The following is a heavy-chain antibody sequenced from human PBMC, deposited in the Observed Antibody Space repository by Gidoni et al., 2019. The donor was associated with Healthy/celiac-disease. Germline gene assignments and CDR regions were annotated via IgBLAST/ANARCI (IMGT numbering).Heavy chain of an antibody. CDR2: IYSGGST. Sequence: EVQLVESGGGLVQPGGSLRLSCAASGFPVRSNYMSWVRQAPGKGLEWVSVIYSGGSTYYADSVKGRFTISRDNSKNTLYLQMNSLRAEDTAVYYCARGIDYGDFPGYFDLWGRGTLVTVSS. CDR3: ARGIDYGDFPGYFDL. CDR1: GFPVRSNY. V-gene: IGHV3-66*01. D-gene: IGHD4-17*01. J-gene: IGHJ2*01.